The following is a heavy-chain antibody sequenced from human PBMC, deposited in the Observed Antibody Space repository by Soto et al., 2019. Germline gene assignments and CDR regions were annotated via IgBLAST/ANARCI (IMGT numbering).Heavy chain of an antibody. CDR1: GFTFSSYA. V-gene: IGHV3-30-3*01. CDR3: ARVRDGYKYYYYGMDV. J-gene: IGHJ6*02. D-gene: IGHD5-12*01. CDR2: ISYDGSNK. Sequence: QVQLVASGGGVVQPGRSLRLSCAASGFTFSSYAMHWVRQAPGKGLEWVAVISYDGSNKYYADSVKGRFTISRDNSKNTLYLQMNSLRAEDTAVYYCARVRDGYKYYYYGMDVWGQGTTVTVSS.